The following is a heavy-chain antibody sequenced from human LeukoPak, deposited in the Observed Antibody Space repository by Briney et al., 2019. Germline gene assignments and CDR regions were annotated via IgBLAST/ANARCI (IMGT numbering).Heavy chain of an antibody. CDR1: GGSFSGYY. Sequence: PSETLSLTCAVYGGSFSGYYWSWIRQPPGKGLEWIGEINHSGSTNYNPSLKSRVTISVDTSKNQFSLNLTSVTAADTAVYYCARDQGGNYFNWGQGTLVTVSS. D-gene: IGHD1-7*01. V-gene: IGHV4-34*01. CDR3: ARDQGGNYFN. CDR2: INHSGST. J-gene: IGHJ4*02.